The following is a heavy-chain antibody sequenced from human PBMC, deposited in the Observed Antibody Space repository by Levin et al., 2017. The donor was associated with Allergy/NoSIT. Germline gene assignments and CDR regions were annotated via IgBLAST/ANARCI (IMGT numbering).Heavy chain of an antibody. Sequence: GESLKISCAASGFTFNNKGMHWVRQAPDKGLEWVAVIWYDGNTKFYADSVKGRFTISRDNSKNTLYLQMNSLRADDTAVYYCARDPFYDSSGYFRSPAGEALDIWGQGIMVTVSS. CDR3: ARDPFYDSSGYFRSPAGEALDI. D-gene: IGHD3-22*01. J-gene: IGHJ3*02. V-gene: IGHV3-33*01. CDR2: IWYDGNTK. CDR1: GFTFNNKG.